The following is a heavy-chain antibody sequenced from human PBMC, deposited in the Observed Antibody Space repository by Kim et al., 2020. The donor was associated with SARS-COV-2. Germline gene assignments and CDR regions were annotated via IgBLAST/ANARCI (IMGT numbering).Heavy chain of an antibody. CDR1: GGSVSSGSYY. V-gene: IGHV4-61*01. J-gene: IGHJ3*02. Sequence: SETLSLTCTVSGGSVSSGSYYWSWIRQPPGKGLEWIGYIYYSGSTNYNPSLKSRVTISVDTSKNQFSLKLSSVTAADTAVYYCARWEMATIGAFDIWGQGTMVTVSS. CDR2: IYYSGST. CDR3: ARWEMATIGAFDI. D-gene: IGHD5-12*01.